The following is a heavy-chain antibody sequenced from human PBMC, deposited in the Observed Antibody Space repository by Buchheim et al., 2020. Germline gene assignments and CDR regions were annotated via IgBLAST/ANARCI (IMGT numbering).Heavy chain of an antibody. CDR1: GGSFSGYY. J-gene: IGHJ6*03. Sequence: QVQLQQWGAGLLKPSETLSLTCAVYGGSFSGYYWSWIRQPPGKGLEWIGEINHSGSTNYNPSLKSRVTISVDTSKNQFSLKLSSVTAADTAVYYCARLPNGAARPFSRSYYYYMDVWGKGTT. V-gene: IGHV4-34*01. CDR2: INHSGST. D-gene: IGHD6-6*01. CDR3: ARLPNGAARPFSRSYYYYMDV.